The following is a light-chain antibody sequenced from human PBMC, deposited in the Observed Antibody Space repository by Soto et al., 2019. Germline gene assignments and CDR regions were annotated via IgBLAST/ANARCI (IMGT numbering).Light chain of an antibody. Sequence: EIVLTQSPVTLSLSPGERATLSCRASQSVSSYLAWYQQKPGQAPRLLIYDASKRATGIPARFSGSGSGTDFTLTISSLEPEDFAVYYCEQRSKWPSTFGGGTKVEIK. CDR1: QSVSSY. J-gene: IGKJ4*01. CDR3: EQRSKWPST. CDR2: DAS. V-gene: IGKV3-11*01.